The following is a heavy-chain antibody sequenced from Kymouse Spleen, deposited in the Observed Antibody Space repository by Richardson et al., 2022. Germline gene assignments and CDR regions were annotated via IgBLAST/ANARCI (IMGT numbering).Heavy chain of an antibody. D-gene: IGHD6-13*01. CDR2: ISWNSGSI. V-gene: IGHV3-9*01. CDR1: GFTFDDYA. CDR3: AKDVAAAGRDWFDP. Sequence: EVQLVESGGGLVQPGRSLRLSCAASGFTFDDYAMHWVRQAPGKGLEWVSGISWNSGSIGYADSVKGRFTISRDNAKNSLYLQMNSLRAEDTALYYCAKDVAAAGRDWFDPWGQGTLVTVSS. J-gene: IGHJ5*02.